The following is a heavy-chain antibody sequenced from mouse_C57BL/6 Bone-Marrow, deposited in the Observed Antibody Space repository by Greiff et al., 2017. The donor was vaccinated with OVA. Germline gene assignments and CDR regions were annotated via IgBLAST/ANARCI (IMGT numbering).Heavy chain of an antibody. CDR1: GFNIKDDY. CDR2: IDPENGDT. D-gene: IGHD2-1*01. CDR3: TSYGNFDY. V-gene: IGHV14-4*01. J-gene: IGHJ2*01. Sequence: VQLKESGAELVRPGASVKLSCTASGFNIKDDYMHWVKQRPEQGLEWIGWIDPENGDTEYPSKFQGKATITADTSSNTAYLQLSSRTSEDTAVYYCTSYGNFDYWGQGTTLTVSS.